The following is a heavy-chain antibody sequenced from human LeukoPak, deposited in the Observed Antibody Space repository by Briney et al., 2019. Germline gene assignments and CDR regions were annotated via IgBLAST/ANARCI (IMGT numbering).Heavy chain of an antibody. V-gene: IGHV3-30*18. Sequence: GGSLRLSCAASGFTFSSYGMHWARQAPGKGLEWVAVISYDGSNKYYADSVKGRFTISRDNSKNTLYLQMNSLRAEDTAVYYCAKDSSPGGMDVWGQGTTVTVSS. CDR3: AKDSSPGGMDV. CDR1: GFTFSSYG. J-gene: IGHJ6*02. CDR2: ISYDGSNK.